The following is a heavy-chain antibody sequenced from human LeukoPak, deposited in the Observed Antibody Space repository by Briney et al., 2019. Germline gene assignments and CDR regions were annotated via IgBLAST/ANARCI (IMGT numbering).Heavy chain of an antibody. J-gene: IGHJ4*02. D-gene: IGHD2-2*01. CDR2: INGNNGNT. Sequence: ASVKVSCKASGYTFSSFGISWVRQAPGQGLEWMGWINGNNGNTNYAEKLQGRLIMTTDTSTSTAYMELRSLRSDDTAVYYCARDLPSLSPVALTYWAQGTLVTVSS. CDR1: GYTFSSFG. CDR3: ARDLPSLSPVALTY. V-gene: IGHV1-18*01.